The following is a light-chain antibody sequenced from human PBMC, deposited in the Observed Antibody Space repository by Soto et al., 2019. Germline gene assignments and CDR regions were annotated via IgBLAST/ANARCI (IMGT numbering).Light chain of an antibody. V-gene: IGKV3-20*01. CDR3: QQYGSSPRVT. CDR1: QSVSDNY. Sequence: EIVLTQSPGTLSLSPGERATLSCRASQSVSDNYLGWHQQKPGQAPRLLIYGVSTRATGIPDRFSGSGSGTDFTLTITRLEPEDSAVYYCQQYGSSPRVTFGVGTKVEIK. J-gene: IGKJ4*01. CDR2: GVS.